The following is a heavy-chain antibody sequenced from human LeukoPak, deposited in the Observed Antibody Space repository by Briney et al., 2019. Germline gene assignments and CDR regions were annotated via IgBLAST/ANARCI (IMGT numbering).Heavy chain of an antibody. CDR3: ARGRYCSGGSCYSLRY. Sequence: ASVKVSCKASGYTFTSYDINWVRQATGQGLEWMGWMNPNSGNTGYAQKLQGRVTMTRNTSISTAYMELSSLRSEDTAVYYCARGRYCSGGSCYSLRYWGQGTLVTVSS. CDR1: GYTFTSYD. J-gene: IGHJ4*02. CDR2: MNPNSGNT. V-gene: IGHV1-8*01. D-gene: IGHD2-15*01.